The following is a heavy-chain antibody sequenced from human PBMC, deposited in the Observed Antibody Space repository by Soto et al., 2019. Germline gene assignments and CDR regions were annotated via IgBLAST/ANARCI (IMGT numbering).Heavy chain of an antibody. J-gene: IGHJ4*02. Sequence: QVQMVQSGAEVKKPGASVKVSCKASGHTFTGHHMHWVRQAPGQGLEWMGVIDPDIGDTKYAQKFQGRITSTSDTSITTAYMELRGLRSDDTAVYYCGLEPTGTGGFDYGGQGTLVTVS. CDR2: IDPDIGDT. CDR3: GLEPTGTGGFDY. D-gene: IGHD7-27*01. V-gene: IGHV1-2*02. CDR1: GHTFTGHH.